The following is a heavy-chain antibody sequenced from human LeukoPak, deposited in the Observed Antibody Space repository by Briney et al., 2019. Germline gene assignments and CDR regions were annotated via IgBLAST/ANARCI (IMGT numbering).Heavy chain of an antibody. V-gene: IGHV3-33*01. D-gene: IGHD3-22*01. J-gene: IGHJ4*02. Sequence: GGSLRLSCAASGFTFSSQGMHWVRQAPRKGLEWVALIWYDGGNKYYADSVKGRFTISRDDSKNTLYLQMNSLRAEDTAVYYCARGYDTSGYYHDYWGQGTLVTVSS. CDR1: GFTFSSQG. CDR2: IWYDGGNK. CDR3: ARGYDTSGYYHDY.